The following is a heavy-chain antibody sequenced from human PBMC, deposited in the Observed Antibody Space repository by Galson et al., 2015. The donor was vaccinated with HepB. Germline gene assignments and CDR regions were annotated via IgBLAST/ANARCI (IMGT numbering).Heavy chain of an antibody. Sequence: LSLTCTVSGGSISSSSYYWGWIRQPPGKGLEWIGSIYYNGNSYYNPSLKSRVTISVDTSKNQFSLKLSSVTAADTAVYYCARRGFNSGYNYGGSDYWGQGTLVTVSS. CDR1: GGSISSSSYY. CDR2: IYYNGNS. J-gene: IGHJ4*02. D-gene: IGHD5-12*01. V-gene: IGHV4-39*07. CDR3: ARRGFNSGYNYGGSDY.